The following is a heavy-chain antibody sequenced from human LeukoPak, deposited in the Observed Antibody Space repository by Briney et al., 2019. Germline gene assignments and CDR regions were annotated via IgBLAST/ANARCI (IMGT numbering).Heavy chain of an antibody. V-gene: IGHV4-38-2*02. Sequence: SETLSLTCTVSGYSISSGYYWGWIRQPPGKGLEWIGSIYYSGSTYYNPSLKSRVTISVDTSKNQFSLKLSSVTAADTAVYYCARDLLNHFWSGYLIDYWGQGTLVTVSS. J-gene: IGHJ4*02. CDR2: IYYSGST. D-gene: IGHD3-3*02. CDR1: GYSISSGYY. CDR3: ARDLLNHFWSGYLIDY.